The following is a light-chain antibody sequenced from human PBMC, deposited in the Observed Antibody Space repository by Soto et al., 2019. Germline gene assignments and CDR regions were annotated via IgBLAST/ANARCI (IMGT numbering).Light chain of an antibody. CDR1: QSVTTK. V-gene: IGKV3-15*01. CDR3: HQYNDWPRT. CDR2: GAS. J-gene: IGKJ1*01. Sequence: IVLAQSPVTLPASQGGGATLSCRASQSVTTKLAWYQQKPGQAPRLVIFGASTRATGIPARFSGSGSGTEFTLTISSLQSEDFAVYYCHQYNDWPRTFGQGTKVDIK.